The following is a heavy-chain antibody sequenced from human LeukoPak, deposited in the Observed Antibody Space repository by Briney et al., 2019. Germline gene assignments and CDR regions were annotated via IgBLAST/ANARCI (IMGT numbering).Heavy chain of an antibody. D-gene: IGHD6-19*01. CDR2: IKQDGSER. V-gene: IGHV3-7*03. CDR3: ARGSRAVRWYFDL. CDR1: GFTFSGFS. Sequence: GGSLRLSCAASGFTFSGFSMSWVRQSPTKGLEWVANIKQDGSERYYVDSVKGRFTISRDNAKDSSYLQMNNLKAEDTAVYYCARGSRAVRWYFDLWGRGTLVTVSS. J-gene: IGHJ2*01.